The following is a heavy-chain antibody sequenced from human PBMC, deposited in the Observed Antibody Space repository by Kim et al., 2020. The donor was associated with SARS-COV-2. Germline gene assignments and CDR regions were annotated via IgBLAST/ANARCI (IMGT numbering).Heavy chain of an antibody. CDR3: AKDRGCGY. Sequence: GGSTDYADSVKGRFTISRDNSKNTLYLQMNSLRAEDTAVYYCAKDRGCGYWGQGTLVTVSS. V-gene: IGHV3-23*01. CDR2: GGST. J-gene: IGHJ4*02.